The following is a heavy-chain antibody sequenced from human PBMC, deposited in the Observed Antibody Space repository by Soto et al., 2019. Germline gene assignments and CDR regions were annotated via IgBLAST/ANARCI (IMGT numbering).Heavy chain of an antibody. CDR3: AKVRIDHYNGFDA. D-gene: IGHD2-8*01. J-gene: IGHJ6*02. CDR1: GFRFSRSA. Sequence: QPGGSLRLSCVASGFRFSRSAMGWLRQPPGRRLDWVSAISGTGGNTYVADSVEGRFVISRDNSKNALYLQMNSLRAEDTAVYYCAKVRIDHYNGFDAWGQGTTVTVS. V-gene: IGHV3-23*01. CDR2: ISGTGGNT.